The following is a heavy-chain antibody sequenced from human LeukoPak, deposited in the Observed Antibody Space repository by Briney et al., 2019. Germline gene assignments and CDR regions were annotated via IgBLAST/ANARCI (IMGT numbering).Heavy chain of an antibody. Sequence: SETLSLTCAVSGGSISSSNWWSWARQPPGKGLEWIGEIYHSGSTNYNPSLKSRVTISVDKSKNRFSLKLSSVTAADTAVYYCARVPYSSSWPGFDPWGQGTLVTVSS. CDR3: ARVPYSSSWPGFDP. J-gene: IGHJ5*02. V-gene: IGHV4-4*02. CDR2: IYHSGST. CDR1: GGSISSSNW. D-gene: IGHD6-13*01.